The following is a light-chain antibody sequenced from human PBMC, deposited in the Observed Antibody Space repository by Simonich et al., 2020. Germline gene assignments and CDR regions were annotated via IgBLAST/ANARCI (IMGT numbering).Light chain of an antibody. J-gene: IGKJ1*01. CDR3: QQYYSTRT. CDR2: WAA. Sequence: DIVMTQSPDPLAVALGERATINCKSSQSVLYSSNNKNYLAWYQQKPGQPPKLLIYWAATRESGCPDRFSGSGSGTDFTLTISSLQAEDVAVYYCQQYYSTRTFGQGTKVEIK. CDR1: QSVLYSSNNKNY. V-gene: IGKV4-1*01.